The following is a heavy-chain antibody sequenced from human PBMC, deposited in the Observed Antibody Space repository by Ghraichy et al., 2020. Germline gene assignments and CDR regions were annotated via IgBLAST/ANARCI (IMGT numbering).Heavy chain of an antibody. D-gene: IGHD5-18*01. Sequence: SETLSLMCSVSGGSIRPHCWSWIRQSPGKGLEWIGYVHYTGGTDYDPSLKSRVTISLDTSKNQFSLTLTSVTAADTAVYYCARRGRGYSLYYYGLDVWGRGTTVTVSS. V-gene: IGHV4-59*08. CDR1: GGSIRPHC. J-gene: IGHJ6*02. CDR3: ARRGRGYSLYYYGLDV. CDR2: VHYTGGT.